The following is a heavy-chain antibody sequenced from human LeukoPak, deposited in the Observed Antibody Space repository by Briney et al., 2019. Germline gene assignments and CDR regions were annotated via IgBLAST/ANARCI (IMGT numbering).Heavy chain of an antibody. V-gene: IGHV4-61*01. D-gene: IGHD6-6*01. Sequence: SETLSLTCSVSGDSVSSDSYYWSWIRQPPGKGLEWIGYAYNSGSTNYNPSLKSRITISVETSKNQFSLKLNSVTAADTAVYYCARGEYSSSDAFDIWGQGTMVTVSS. CDR3: ARGEYSSSDAFDI. J-gene: IGHJ3*02. CDR1: GDSVSSDSYY. CDR2: AYNSGST.